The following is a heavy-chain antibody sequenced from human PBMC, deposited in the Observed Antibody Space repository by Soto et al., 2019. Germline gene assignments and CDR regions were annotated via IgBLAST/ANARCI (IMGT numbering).Heavy chain of an antibody. Sequence: QVQLQESGPGLVQPSQTLSLTCTVSGDPISSGGYFWTWIRQHPGKGLEWIGNTYYTGNTYYNPSLNSRVSISVDTSKNKCSLTLSSVTAAVTAIYSGARVRVRRENKPDGLDVWGQGTTVTVSS. CDR1: GDPISSGGYF. CDR3: ARVRVRRENKPDGLDV. CDR2: TYYTGNT. V-gene: IGHV4-31*03. J-gene: IGHJ6*02. D-gene: IGHD3-3*01.